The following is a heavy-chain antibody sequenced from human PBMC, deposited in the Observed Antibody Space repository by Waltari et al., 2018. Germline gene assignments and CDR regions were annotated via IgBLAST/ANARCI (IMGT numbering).Heavy chain of an antibody. D-gene: IGHD3-22*01. Sequence: QVQLVASGGGVVQPGRSLRLSCAASGFTFSSYGMHWVRQAPGKGLEWVAVIWYDGSNKYYADSVKGRFTISRDNSKNTLYLQMNSLRAEDTAVYYCARELGYYDSSGYFLGYGMDVWGQGTTVTVSS. CDR3: ARELGYYDSSGYFLGYGMDV. CDR1: GFTFSSYG. CDR2: IWYDGSNK. J-gene: IGHJ6*02. V-gene: IGHV3-33*01.